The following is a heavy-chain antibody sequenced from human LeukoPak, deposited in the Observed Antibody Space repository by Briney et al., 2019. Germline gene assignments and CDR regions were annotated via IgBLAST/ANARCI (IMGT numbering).Heavy chain of an antibody. Sequence: ASVKVSCKTSGYTFSDYYIHWVRQAPGQGLEWMGWIDPNSGGTKYEQTFQGRVTMTRDTSIITAYMEMSSLESDDTAVYYCARAAYVGGNSWPGYWGQGTLVTVSS. CDR2: IDPNSGGT. D-gene: IGHD3-10*02. J-gene: IGHJ4*02. CDR3: ARAAYVGGNSWPGY. CDR1: GYTFSDYY. V-gene: IGHV1-2*02.